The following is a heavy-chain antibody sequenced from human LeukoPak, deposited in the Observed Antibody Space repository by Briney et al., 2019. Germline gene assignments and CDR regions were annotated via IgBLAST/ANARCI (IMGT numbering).Heavy chain of an antibody. CDR3: AREVRKYSSSFDYYYYYMDV. D-gene: IGHD6-6*01. J-gene: IGHJ6*03. V-gene: IGHV1-2*02. CDR2: INPNSGGT. Sequence: ASVKVSCKASGYTFTGYYMHWVRQAPGQGLEWMGWINPNSGGTNYAQKFQGRVTMTRDTSISTAYMELSRLRSDDTAVYYCAREVRKYSSSFDYYYYYMDVWGKGTTVTVSS. CDR1: GYTFTGYY.